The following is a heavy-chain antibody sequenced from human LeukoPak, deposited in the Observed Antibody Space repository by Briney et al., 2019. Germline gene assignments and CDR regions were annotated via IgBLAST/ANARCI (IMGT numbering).Heavy chain of an antibody. D-gene: IGHD3-10*01. Sequence: PSETLSLTCAVYGGSFSGYYWSWIRQSAGKGLEWIGRIYITGSTTYNPSLKSRVTMSLDTSKNQFSLKLSSVTAADTAVYCCARDSGTTGEVKFDPWGQGTLVTVSS. V-gene: IGHV4-4*07. CDR1: GGSFSGYY. CDR2: IYITGST. J-gene: IGHJ5*02. CDR3: ARDSGTTGEVKFDP.